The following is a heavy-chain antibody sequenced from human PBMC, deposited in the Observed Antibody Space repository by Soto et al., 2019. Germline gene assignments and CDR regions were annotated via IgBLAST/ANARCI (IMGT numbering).Heavy chain of an antibody. CDR1: GYTFTSHG. D-gene: IGHD3-9*01. V-gene: IGHV1-18*01. Sequence: VQLVQSGGEVKKPGASVKVSCKASGYTFTSHGISWVRQAPGQGLEWMGWISTFNGKTDYAQKFQGRVTMTADTRTSTGYMELRSLPSDDTAVYYCARLLTEGVTYREDAFDIWGQGTKVTVSS. CDR3: ARLLTEGVTYREDAFDI. J-gene: IGHJ3*02. CDR2: ISTFNGKT.